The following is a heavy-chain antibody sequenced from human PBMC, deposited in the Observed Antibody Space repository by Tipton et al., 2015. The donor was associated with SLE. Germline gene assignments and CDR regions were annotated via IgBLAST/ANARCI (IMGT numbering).Heavy chain of an antibody. CDR3: ARVRDYGDYED. CDR2: IYYSGST. D-gene: IGHD4-17*01. Sequence: TLSLTCTVSGDSISSGGYYWSWIRQHPGKGLEWIGYIYYSGSTYYNPSLKSRVTISVDTSKNQFSLKLSSVTAADTAVYYCARVRDYGDYEDWGQGTLVTVSS. J-gene: IGHJ4*02. CDR1: GDSISSGGYY. V-gene: IGHV4-31*03.